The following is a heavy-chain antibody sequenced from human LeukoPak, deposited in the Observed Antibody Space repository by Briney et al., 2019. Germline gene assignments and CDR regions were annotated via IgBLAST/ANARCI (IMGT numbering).Heavy chain of an antibody. V-gene: IGHV4-34*01. CDR3: ARAKGSGSYFNWFDP. J-gene: IGHJ5*02. CDR2: INHSGST. D-gene: IGHD3-10*01. CDR1: GGSFSGYY. Sequence: SETLSLTCAVYGGSFSGYYWSWIRQPPGKGPEWIGEINHSGSTNYNPSPKSRVTISVDTSKNQFSLKLSSVTAADTAVYYCARAKGSGSYFNWFDPWGQGTLVTVSS.